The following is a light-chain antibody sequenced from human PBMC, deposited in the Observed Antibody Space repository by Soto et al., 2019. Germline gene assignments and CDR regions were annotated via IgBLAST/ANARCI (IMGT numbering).Light chain of an antibody. CDR2: DDT. J-gene: IGLJ2*01. V-gene: IGLV3-21*02. CDR3: QVWDRTTDFVV. Sequence: YELTQPPSVSVAPGQTATFTCGGDKIGTKSVHWHQQKPGQAPVLVVYDDTDRPSGIPERFSGSKSGNTVTLTISRVEAGDEADYYCQVWDRTTDFVVFGGGTKVTVL. CDR1: KIGTKS.